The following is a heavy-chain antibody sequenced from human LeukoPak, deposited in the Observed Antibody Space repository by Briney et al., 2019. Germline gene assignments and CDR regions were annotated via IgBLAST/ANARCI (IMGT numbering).Heavy chain of an antibody. CDR1: GFTFSSYW. CDR2: INSDGSST. J-gene: IGHJ3*02. Sequence: GGSLRLSCAASGFTFSSYWMHWVRQAPGKGLVWVSRINSDGSSTSYADSVKGRFTISRDNAKSTLYLQMNSLRAEDTAVYYCASQKSGSYYVSAFDIWGQGTMVTVSS. V-gene: IGHV3-74*01. D-gene: IGHD1-26*01. CDR3: ASQKSGSYYVSAFDI.